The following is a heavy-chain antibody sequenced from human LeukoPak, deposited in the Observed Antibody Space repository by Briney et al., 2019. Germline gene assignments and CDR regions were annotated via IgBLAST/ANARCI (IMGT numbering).Heavy chain of an antibody. J-gene: IGHJ4*02. Sequence: PGGSLRLSCAASGFTFSNYAMNWVRQAPGKGLEWVSAISGSGGSTYYADSVKGRFTISRDNSKNTLYLQMNSLRAEDTAVYYCAKALGLGELSLEYWGQGTLVTVSS. CDR2: ISGSGGST. V-gene: IGHV3-23*01. D-gene: IGHD3-16*02. CDR3: AKALGLGELSLEY. CDR1: GFTFSNYA.